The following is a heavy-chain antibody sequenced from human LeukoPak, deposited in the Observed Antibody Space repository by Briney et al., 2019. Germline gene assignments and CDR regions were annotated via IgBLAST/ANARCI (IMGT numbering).Heavy chain of an antibody. CDR3: AKGETYDSSRPLDY. V-gene: IGHV3-23*01. D-gene: IGHD3-22*01. CDR1: GFTFSSYA. Sequence: GGSLRLSCVASGFTFSSYAISWVRQAPGKGLEWISAISGSGGSTYYADSVKGRFTFSRDNSKNTLYLQMNSLRAEDTAVYYCAKGETYDSSRPLDYWGQGTLVTVSS. J-gene: IGHJ4*02. CDR2: ISGSGGST.